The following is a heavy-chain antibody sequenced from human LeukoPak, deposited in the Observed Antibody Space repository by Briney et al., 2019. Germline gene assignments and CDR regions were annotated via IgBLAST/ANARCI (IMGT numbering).Heavy chain of an antibody. Sequence: ASVKVSCKASGGTFSSYAISWVRQAPGQGLEWMGGIIPIFGTANYAQKFQGRVTITADESTSTAYMELRSLSSDDTAVYYCARALLAYCGGDCYYYYGMDVWGQGTTVTVSS. CDR1: GGTFSSYA. D-gene: IGHD2-21*02. J-gene: IGHJ6*02. V-gene: IGHV1-69*01. CDR3: ARALLAYCGGDCYYYYGMDV. CDR2: IIPIFGTA.